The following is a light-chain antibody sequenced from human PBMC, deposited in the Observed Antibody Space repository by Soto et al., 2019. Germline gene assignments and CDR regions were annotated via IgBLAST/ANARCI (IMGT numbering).Light chain of an antibody. Sequence: DIPMSQSPSTLSASVGDRVTITCRASQTISNWLAWYQQKPGKAPNLLIYSTSGLQTGVPSRFSGSSSGTEFTLTITSLQPDDFATYYCQQYSNYPWTFGQGTKVEIK. CDR2: STS. J-gene: IGKJ1*01. CDR1: QTISNW. CDR3: QQYSNYPWT. V-gene: IGKV1-5*03.